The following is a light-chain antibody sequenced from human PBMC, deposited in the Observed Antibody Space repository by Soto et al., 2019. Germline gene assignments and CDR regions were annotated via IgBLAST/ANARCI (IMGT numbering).Light chain of an antibody. CDR3: QVCGSSTVV. CDR1: NIGSKN. V-gene: IGLV3-9*01. Sequence: SYELTQPLSVSVALGQTARITCGGNNIGSKNVHWYQQKPGHAPVLVIYRDSNRPSGIPERFSGSNSGNTVTLSSRRAQAGDEADYCCQVCGSSTVVLGGGTKLTVL. J-gene: IGLJ2*01. CDR2: RDS.